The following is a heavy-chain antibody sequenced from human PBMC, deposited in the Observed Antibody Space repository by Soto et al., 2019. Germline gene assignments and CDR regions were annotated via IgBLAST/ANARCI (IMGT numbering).Heavy chain of an antibody. D-gene: IGHD6-19*01. Sequence: QVQLVQSGAEVKKPGASVTVSCKTSGYTFSNYGINWVRQAPGQGLEWMGWISGYNGNTNYAQTVQGRVNMTTATSTGTVYMELRSLKSDDPAIYYCSRFMMVGGWFDPNYYHGMDVWGHGTTVTVSS. CDR2: ISGYNGNT. J-gene: IGHJ6*02. CDR1: GYTFSNYG. CDR3: SRFMMVGGWFDPNYYHGMDV. V-gene: IGHV1-18*01.